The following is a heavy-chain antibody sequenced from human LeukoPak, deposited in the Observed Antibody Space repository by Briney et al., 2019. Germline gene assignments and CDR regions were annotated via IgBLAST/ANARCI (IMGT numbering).Heavy chain of an antibody. J-gene: IGHJ4*02. CDR2: IRYDGNIQ. D-gene: IGHD1-26*01. V-gene: IGHV3-30*02. Sequence: HPGGSLRLSCAASGFTFSSYGMHWVRQAPGKGLEWVAFIRYDGNIQYYADSVKGRFTISRDNAKNSLYLQMNSLRAEDTAVYYCARDQGVGANPFDYWGQGTLVTVSS. CDR3: ARDQGVGANPFDY. CDR1: GFTFSSYG.